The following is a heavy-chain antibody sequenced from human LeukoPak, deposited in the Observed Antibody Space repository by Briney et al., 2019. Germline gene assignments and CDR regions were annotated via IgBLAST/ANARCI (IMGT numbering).Heavy chain of an antibody. CDR2: INRSGST. V-gene: IGHV4-34*01. J-gene: IGHJ4*02. CDR1: GGSFSGYY. CDR3: ARRRYSYTRFFDY. D-gene: IGHD5-18*01. Sequence: SETLSLTCAVYGGSFSGYYWSWIRQPPGKGLEWIGEINRSGSTNYNPSLKSRVTISVDTSKNQFSLKLSSVTAADTAVYYCARRRYSYTRFFDYWGQGTLVTVSS.